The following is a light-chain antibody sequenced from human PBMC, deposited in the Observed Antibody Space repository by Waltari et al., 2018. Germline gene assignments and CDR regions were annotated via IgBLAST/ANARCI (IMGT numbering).Light chain of an antibody. CDR2: DNT. CDR1: GSHTGAGYA. J-gene: IGLJ1*01. CDR3: QSYDSSLSGFYV. V-gene: IGLV1-40*01. Sequence: QSVLTQPPSVSGAPGQRVTISCTGSGSHTGAGYAVQWYQKLPGTAPKLLIYDNTNRPSGVPDRFSGSKSGTSASLAITGLQAEDEADYYCQSYDSSLSGFYVFGTGTRVTVL.